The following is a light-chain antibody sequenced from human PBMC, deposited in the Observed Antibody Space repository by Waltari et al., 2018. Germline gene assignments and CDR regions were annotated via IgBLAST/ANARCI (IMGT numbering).Light chain of an antibody. CDR2: LKSDGSH. Sequence: QLVLTQSPSASASLGASVKLTCTLSSGHSSYAIAWHQQQPEKGPRYLMKLKSDGSHSKGDGIPDRFSGSSSGAERYLTISSLQSDDEAEYHWQTWGTGIVVFGGGTKLTVL. CDR1: SGHSSYA. J-gene: IGLJ2*01. CDR3: QTWGTGIVV. V-gene: IGLV4-69*01.